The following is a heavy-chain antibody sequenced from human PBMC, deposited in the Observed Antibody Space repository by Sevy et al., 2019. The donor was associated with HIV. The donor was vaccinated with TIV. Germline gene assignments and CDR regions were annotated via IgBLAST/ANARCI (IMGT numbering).Heavy chain of an antibody. CDR1: GNTLTQLS. CDR2: FDPEEDER. J-gene: IGHJ4*02. Sequence: ASVKVSCKVSGNTLTQLSMHWVRQVPGKGLEWMGSFDPEEDERIYAQKFQGRVTMTEDTSTDIAYMELGSLKSEDTAVYYCATTKDYYENSGDPFDYWGQGTLVTVSS. V-gene: IGHV1-24*01. CDR3: ATTKDYYENSGDPFDY. D-gene: IGHD3-22*01.